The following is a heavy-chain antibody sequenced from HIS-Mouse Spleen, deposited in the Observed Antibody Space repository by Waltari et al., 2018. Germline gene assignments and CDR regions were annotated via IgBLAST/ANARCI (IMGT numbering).Heavy chain of an antibody. J-gene: IGHJ2*01. D-gene: IGHD6-13*01. CDR1: GGSISSSSYY. CDR2: IDYSGSN. CDR3: AREIPYSSSWYDWYFDL. V-gene: IGHV4-39*07. Sequence: QLQLQESGPGLVKPSETLSLTCTVSGGSISSSSYYWGWIRQTPGKGLEWSGSIDYSGSNYYNPSLKSRVTISVDTSKNQCSLKLSSVTAADTAVYYCAREIPYSSSWYDWYFDLWGRGTLVTVSS.